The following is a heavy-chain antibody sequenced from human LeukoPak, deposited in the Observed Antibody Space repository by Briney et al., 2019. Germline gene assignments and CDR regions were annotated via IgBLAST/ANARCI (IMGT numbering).Heavy chain of an antibody. CDR3: ARTSFCGGDCLYYFDY. D-gene: IGHD2-21*02. CDR1: GGSISSSNW. Sequence: SETLSLTCAVSGGSISSSNWWSWVRQPPGKGLEWIGEIYHSGSTKYNPSLKSRVTISVDKSKNQFSLKLSSVTAADTAVYYCARTSFCGGDCLYYFDYWGQGTLVTVSS. J-gene: IGHJ4*02. V-gene: IGHV4-4*02. CDR2: IYHSGST.